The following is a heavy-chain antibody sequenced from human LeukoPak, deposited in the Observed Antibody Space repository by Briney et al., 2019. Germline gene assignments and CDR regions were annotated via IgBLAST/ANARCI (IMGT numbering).Heavy chain of an antibody. CDR3: ARGVGSGWYFDL. CDR2: IDPNSGGT. J-gene: IGHJ2*01. D-gene: IGHD3-10*01. Sequence: GASVKVSCKSAAYTFTGYYMHWVRQAPAQGLEWMGWIDPNSGGTNYAKNFQGRVTMTRDTSITTAYMGLRGMRSDDTAVYSCARGVGSGWYFDLWGRGTLVTVSS. V-gene: IGHV1-2*02. CDR1: AYTFTGYY.